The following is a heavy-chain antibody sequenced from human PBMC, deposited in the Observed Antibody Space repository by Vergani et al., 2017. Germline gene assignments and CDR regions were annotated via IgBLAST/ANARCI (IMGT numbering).Heavy chain of an antibody. CDR1: GYSFTSYW. CDR3: ARHGFWGSGELPPPLGDYYCDY. J-gene: IGHJ4*02. CDR2: IYPGDSDT. V-gene: IGHV5-51*01. D-gene: IGHD1-26*01. Sequence: EVQLVQSGAEVKKPGESLKISCKGSGYSFTSYWIGWVRQMPGKGLEWMGSIYPGDSDTRYSPSFQGQVTISADKSISTAYLQWSSLKASDTAIYYCARHGFWGSGELPPPLGDYYCDYWGQGILVTVSS.